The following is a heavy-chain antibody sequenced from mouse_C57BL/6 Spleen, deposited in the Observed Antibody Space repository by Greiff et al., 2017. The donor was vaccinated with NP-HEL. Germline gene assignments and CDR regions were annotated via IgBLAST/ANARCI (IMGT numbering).Heavy chain of an antibody. CDR2: INYDGSST. V-gene: IGHV5-16*01. J-gene: IGHJ2*01. CDR1: GFTFSDYY. CDR3: ARGGNPPDYFDY. D-gene: IGHD2-1*01. Sequence: EVKLVESEGGLVQPGSSMKLSCTASGFTFSDYYMAWVRQVPEKGLEWVANINYDGSSTYYLDSLKSRFIISRDNAKNILYLQMSSLKSEDTATYYCARGGNPPDYFDYWGQGTTLTVSS.